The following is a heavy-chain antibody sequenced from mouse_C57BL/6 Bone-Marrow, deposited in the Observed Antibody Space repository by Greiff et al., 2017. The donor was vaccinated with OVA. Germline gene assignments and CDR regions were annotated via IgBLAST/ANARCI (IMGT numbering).Heavy chain of an antibody. CDR2: ISYDGSN. D-gene: IGHD2-4*01. CDR1: GYSITSGYY. Sequence: EVKLVESGPGLVKPSQSLSLTCSVTGYSITSGYYWNWIRQFPGNKLEWMGYISYDGSNHYNPSLKNRISITRDTSKNQFFLQLNSVTTEDTATYYCARDDDYDGAYWGQGTLVTVSA. J-gene: IGHJ3*01. V-gene: IGHV3-6*01. CDR3: ARDDDYDGAY.